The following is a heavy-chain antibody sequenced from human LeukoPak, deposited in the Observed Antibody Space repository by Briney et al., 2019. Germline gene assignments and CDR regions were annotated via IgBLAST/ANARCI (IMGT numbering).Heavy chain of an antibody. CDR1: GYSISSGYY. Sequence: PSETLSLTCAVSGYSISSGYYWGWIRQPPGKGLEWIGSIYHSGSTYYTPSLKSRFTISVDTSNNQFSLKLSSVTATDPAVDDCARRYCSSTRCYGYFDYWGQGTLVTVSS. D-gene: IGHD2-2*01. J-gene: IGHJ4*02. CDR2: IYHSGST. CDR3: ARRYCSSTRCYGYFDY. V-gene: IGHV4-38-2*01.